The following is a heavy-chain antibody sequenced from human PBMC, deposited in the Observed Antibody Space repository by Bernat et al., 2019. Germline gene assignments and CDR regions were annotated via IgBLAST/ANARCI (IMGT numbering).Heavy chain of an antibody. V-gene: IGHV1-2*06. CDR2: INSDTGVT. CDR1: GYIFTDYF. D-gene: IGHD2-21*02. Sequence: QVQLAQPGAEVKKPGASVKVSCKASGYIFTDYFIQWVRQAPGQGFEWMGRINSDTGVTTYTQKFKGRVTMTRDTSISTAYMGLSSLTSDDTAVYYCARDLAATAFWEFDYWGRGTQVTVSS. CDR3: ARDLAATAFWEFDY. J-gene: IGHJ4*02.